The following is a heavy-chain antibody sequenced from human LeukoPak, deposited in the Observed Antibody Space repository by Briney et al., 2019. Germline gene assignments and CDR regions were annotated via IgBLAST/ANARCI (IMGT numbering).Heavy chain of an antibody. V-gene: IGHV3-48*03. D-gene: IGHD3-10*01. CDR3: ASYGSGSL. CDR2: ISSSGTTI. CDR1: GFNFSSFE. J-gene: IGHJ4*02. Sequence: GGSLRLSCAASGFNFSSFEMNWVRQAPGKGLGWVSYISSSGTTISYADSVKGRFTISRDNAKNSLFLQMNSLRAEDTAVYYCASYGSGSLWGQGTLVTVSS.